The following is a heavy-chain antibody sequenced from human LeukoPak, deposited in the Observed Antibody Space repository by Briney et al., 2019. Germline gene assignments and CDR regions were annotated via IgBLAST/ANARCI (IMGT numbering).Heavy chain of an antibody. CDR1: GFTFSSYA. D-gene: IGHD4-17*01. V-gene: IGHV3-30-3*01. J-gene: IGHJ4*02. CDR3: ARETTYDY. CDR2: ISYDGSNK. Sequence: GRSLRLSCAASGFTFSSYAMHWVRQAPGKGLEWVAVISYDGSNKYYADSVKGRFTTSRDNSKNTLYLQMNSLRVEDTAVYYCARETTYDYWGQGTLVTVS.